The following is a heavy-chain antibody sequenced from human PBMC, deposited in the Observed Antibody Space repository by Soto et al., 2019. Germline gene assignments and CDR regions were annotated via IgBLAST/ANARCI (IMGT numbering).Heavy chain of an antibody. CDR1: GFTFSSYG. CDR2: ISYDGSNK. Sequence: QVQLVESGGGVVQPGRSLRLSCAASGFTFSSYGMHWVRQAPGKGLEWVAVISYDGSNKYYADSVKGRFTISRDNSKNTLYLQMNSLRAEDTAVYYCAKDLDVVVVAASYYDYGMDVWGQGTTVTVSS. V-gene: IGHV3-30*18. CDR3: AKDLDVVVVAASYYDYGMDV. D-gene: IGHD2-15*01. J-gene: IGHJ6*02.